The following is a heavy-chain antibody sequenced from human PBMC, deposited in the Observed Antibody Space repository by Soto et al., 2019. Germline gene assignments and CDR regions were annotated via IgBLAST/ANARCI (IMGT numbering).Heavy chain of an antibody. CDR2: IHYSGNT. CDR1: GGSINSDGYY. Sequence: QVQLQESGPGLVKPSQTLSLTCTVSGGSINSDGYYWSWIRQHPWKGLEWIGYIHYSGNTYYNPSLKSRITISIDTSKNQFSLQLSSVTVADTAVYFCARDSLDSSGNFMRHPDAFDVWGQGTGVAVSS. J-gene: IGHJ3*01. V-gene: IGHV4-31*03. CDR3: ARDSLDSSGNFMRHPDAFDV. D-gene: IGHD3-22*01.